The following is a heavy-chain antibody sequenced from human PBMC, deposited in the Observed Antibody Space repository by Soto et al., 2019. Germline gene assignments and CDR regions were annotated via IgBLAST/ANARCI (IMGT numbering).Heavy chain of an antibody. CDR3: ARVGYSSSWTASPFDY. V-gene: IGHV4-4*02. J-gene: IGHJ4*02. CDR1: GGSISSSNW. D-gene: IGHD6-13*01. CDR2: IYHSGST. Sequence: SETLSLTFAVSGGSISSSNWWSWVRQPPGKGLEWIGEIYHSGSTNYNPSLKSRVTISVDKSKNQFSLKLSSVTAADTAVYYCARVGYSSSWTASPFDYWGQGTLVTVSS.